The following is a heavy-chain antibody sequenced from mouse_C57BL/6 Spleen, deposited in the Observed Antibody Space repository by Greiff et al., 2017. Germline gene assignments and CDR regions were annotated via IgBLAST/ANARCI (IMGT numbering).Heavy chain of an antibody. Sequence: EVKLEESGGGLVKPGGSLKLSCAASGFTFSDYGMHWVRQAPEKGLEWVAYISSGSSTIYYADTVKGRFTISRDNAKNTLFLQMTSLRSEDTAMYYCATELGPYYFDYWGQGTTLTVSS. CDR2: ISSGSSTI. V-gene: IGHV5-17*01. CDR1: GFTFSDYG. D-gene: IGHD4-1*01. J-gene: IGHJ2*01. CDR3: ATELGPYYFDY.